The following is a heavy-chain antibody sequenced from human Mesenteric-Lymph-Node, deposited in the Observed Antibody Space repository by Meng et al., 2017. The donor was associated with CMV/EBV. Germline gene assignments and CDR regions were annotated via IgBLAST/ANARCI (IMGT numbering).Heavy chain of an antibody. CDR2: IYYSGST. D-gene: IGHD2-2*02. J-gene: IGHJ4*02. CDR3: ARAGYCSSTSCYTLFDY. CDR1: GVPIITYY. V-gene: IGHV4-59*01. Sequence: SETLSLTCTVSGVPIITYYWSWIRQTPGKGLEWIGYIYYSGSTNYNPSLKSRVTISVDTSKNQFSLKLSSVTAADTAVYYCARAGYCSSTSCYTLFDYWGQGTLVTVSS.